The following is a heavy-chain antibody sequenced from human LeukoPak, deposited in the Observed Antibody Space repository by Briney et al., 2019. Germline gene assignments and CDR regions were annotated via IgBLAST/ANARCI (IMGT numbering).Heavy chain of an antibody. CDR1: GGSISSYY. V-gene: IGHV4-59*08. D-gene: IGHD1-26*01. Sequence: PSETLSLTCTVSGGSISSYYWSWIRQPPGKGLEWIGYIYYSGSTNYNPSLKSRVTISVDTSKNQFSLKLSSVTAADTAVYYCARQGGSYFDWFDPWGQGTLVTVSS. CDR2: IYYSGST. J-gene: IGHJ5*02. CDR3: ARQGGSYFDWFDP.